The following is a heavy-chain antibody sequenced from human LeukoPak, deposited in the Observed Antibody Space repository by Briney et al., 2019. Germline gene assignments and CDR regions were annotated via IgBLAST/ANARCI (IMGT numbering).Heavy chain of an antibody. D-gene: IGHD1-1*01. Sequence: PGGSLRLSCAASGFTVSSNYMSWVRQAPGKGLEWVSSISGSGGSTYYADSVKGRFTISRDNSKNTLYLQMNSLRAEDTAVYYCAKLGLDPTGWYFDLWGRGTLVTVSS. CDR3: AKLGLDPTGWYFDL. CDR1: GFTVSSNY. J-gene: IGHJ2*01. CDR2: ISGSGGST. V-gene: IGHV3-23*01.